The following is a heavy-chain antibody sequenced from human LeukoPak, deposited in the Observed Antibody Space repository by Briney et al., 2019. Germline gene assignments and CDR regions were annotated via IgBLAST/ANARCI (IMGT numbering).Heavy chain of an antibody. J-gene: IGHJ4*02. V-gene: IGHV1-8*01. D-gene: IGHD1-26*01. CDR2: MNPNSGNT. CDR1: GYTFTSYD. CDR3: VSAPRVGATEGPFDY. Sequence: GASVKVSCKASGYTFTSYDINWVRQATGQGLEWMGWMNPNSGNTGYAQKFQGRVTKTRNTSICTPYMELSSQRSKDTAVYYCVSAPRVGATEGPFDYWGQGTLVTVSS.